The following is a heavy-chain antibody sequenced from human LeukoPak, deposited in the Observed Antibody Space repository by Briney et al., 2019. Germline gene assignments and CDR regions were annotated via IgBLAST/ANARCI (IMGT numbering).Heavy chain of an antibody. D-gene: IGHD1-14*01. J-gene: IGHJ4*02. CDR2: INHSGST. CDR3: ARGRSSRNRPRLDY. CDR1: GGSFSGYD. Sequence: SETLSLTCAVYGGSFSGYDWSWIRQPPGKGLEWIGEINHSGSTNYNPSLKSRVTISVDTSKNQFSLKLSPVTAADTAVYYCARGRSSRNRPRLDYWGQGTLVTVSS. V-gene: IGHV4-34*01.